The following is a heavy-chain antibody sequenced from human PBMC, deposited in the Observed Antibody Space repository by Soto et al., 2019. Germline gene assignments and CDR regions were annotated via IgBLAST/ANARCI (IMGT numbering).Heavy chain of an antibody. D-gene: IGHD3-16*02. CDR3: ARDYRIPDV. V-gene: IGHV1-46*01. CDR1: GYSFTSYF. Sequence: QVQLVQSGAEVKKPGASVKVSCKASGYSFTSYFMHWVRQAPGQGLEWMGIINPNGGSTTYEQKFQGRLTMTRDPSKSTVYMKLSSLRAEDTAVYYCARDYRIPDVWGQGTTVNVSS. J-gene: IGHJ6*02. CDR2: INPNGGST.